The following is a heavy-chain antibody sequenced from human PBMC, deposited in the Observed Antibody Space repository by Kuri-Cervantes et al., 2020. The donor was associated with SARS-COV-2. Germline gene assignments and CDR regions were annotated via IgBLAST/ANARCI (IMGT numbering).Heavy chain of an antibody. CDR1: RDTFTTFG. CDR3: ARDVGYGGSSELDITYFDS. V-gene: IGHV1-69*13. D-gene: IGHD4-23*01. Sequence: SVKVSCKASRDTFTTFGFSWVRQAPGQGLEWMGGIIPFFGRPSYAQRFEGRVTITADQSTRTVYMEMTSLTLEDTAVYFCARDVGYGGSSELDITYFDSWGQGTLVTVSS. J-gene: IGHJ4*02. CDR2: IIPFFGRP.